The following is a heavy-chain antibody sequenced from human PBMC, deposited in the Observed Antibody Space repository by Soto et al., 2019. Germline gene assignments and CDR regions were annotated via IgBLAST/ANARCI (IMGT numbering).Heavy chain of an antibody. CDR3: AKTSKYSNGWLDS. Sequence: EVQLLESGGGLVQPGGSLRLSCAASGFTLSNYAMAWVRQAPGEGLEWVSGVSSGTTITYYVDAVKGRFTISRDDSKNTVYLQMNSLRAEDTAVYNCAKTSKYSNGWLDSWGQGTLVTVSS. J-gene: IGHJ4*02. CDR1: GFTLSNYA. CDR2: VSSGTTIT. D-gene: IGHD6-19*01. V-gene: IGHV3-23*01.